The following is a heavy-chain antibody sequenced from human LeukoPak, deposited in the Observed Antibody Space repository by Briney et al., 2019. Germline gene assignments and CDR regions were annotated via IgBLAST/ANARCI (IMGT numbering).Heavy chain of an antibody. CDR1: GFTFSSYA. Sequence: GGSLRLSCAASGFTFSSYAMSWVRQAPGKGLEWVSGTSGSGISTYYADSVKGRFTISRDNAKNSLYLQMNSLRAEDTAVYYCAELGITMIGGVWGKGTTVTISS. CDR3: AELGITMIGGV. CDR2: TSGSGIST. D-gene: IGHD3-10*02. J-gene: IGHJ6*04. V-gene: IGHV3-23*01.